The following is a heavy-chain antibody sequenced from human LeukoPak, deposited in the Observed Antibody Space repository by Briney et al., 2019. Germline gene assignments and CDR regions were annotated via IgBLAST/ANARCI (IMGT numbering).Heavy chain of an antibody. Sequence: PPETLSLTCTVSGGSLSSGGHYWRWIRQHPGKGLEWIGYIHNSGSTNYNPSLRSRVTISGDTSKNQFSLNVNSVTAADAAVYYCARDAVPFSSSWIPGYWGQGALVTVSS. D-gene: IGHD6-13*01. CDR3: ARDAVPFSSSWIPGY. V-gene: IGHV4-31*03. CDR1: GGSLSSGGHY. J-gene: IGHJ4*02. CDR2: IHNSGST.